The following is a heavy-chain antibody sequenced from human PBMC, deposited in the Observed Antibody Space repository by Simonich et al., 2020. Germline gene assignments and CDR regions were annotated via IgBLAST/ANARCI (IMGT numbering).Heavy chain of an antibody. CDR1: GYSISSGYY. J-gene: IGHJ4*02. Sequence: QVQLQESGPGLVKPSETLSLTCAVSGYSISSGYYWGWIRQPPGKGLEWIGSIYHSGSTNYNPSLKSRVTISVDTSKNQFSLKLSSVTAADTAVYYCARHGNWGYFDYWGQGTLVTVSS. V-gene: IGHV4-38-2*01. CDR2: IYHSGST. CDR3: ARHGNWGYFDY. D-gene: IGHD7-27*01.